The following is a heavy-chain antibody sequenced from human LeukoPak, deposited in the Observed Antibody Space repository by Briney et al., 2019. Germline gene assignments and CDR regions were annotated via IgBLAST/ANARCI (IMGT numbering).Heavy chain of an antibody. Sequence: GGSLRLSCAASGFTFSDYYMSSIRQAPGKGLEWVSYISSSGSTIYYADSVKGRFTISRDNAKNSLYLQMNSLRAEDTAVYYCTRSHYDFWSGYPPNFDYWGQGTLVTVSS. CDR3: TRSHYDFWSGYPPNFDY. CDR2: ISSSGSTI. D-gene: IGHD3-3*01. V-gene: IGHV3-11*04. J-gene: IGHJ4*02. CDR1: GFTFSDYY.